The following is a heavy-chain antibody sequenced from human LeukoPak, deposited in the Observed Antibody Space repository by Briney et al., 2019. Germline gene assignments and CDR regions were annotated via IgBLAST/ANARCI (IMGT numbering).Heavy chain of an antibody. CDR1: GYTFTNYG. CDR2: ISAYNGNT. Sequence: ASVKVSCKASGYTFTNYGISWVRQAPGQGIEWMGWISAYNGNTNYAQKLQDRVTMTTDTSTSTAYMELRSLRSDDTAVYYCARDLGGYDYDYWGQGTLVTVSS. CDR3: ARDLGGYDYDY. V-gene: IGHV1-18*01. J-gene: IGHJ4*02. D-gene: IGHD5-12*01.